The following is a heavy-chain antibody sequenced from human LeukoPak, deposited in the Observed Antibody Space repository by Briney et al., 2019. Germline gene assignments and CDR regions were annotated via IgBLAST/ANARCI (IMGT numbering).Heavy chain of an antibody. D-gene: IGHD5-24*01. V-gene: IGHV3-7*02. CDR1: GFTFSTYW. Sequence: PGGSLRLSCAASGFTFSTYWMSWVRQVPGKGLEWVANIKHDGSQKFYVDSVKGRFTIFRDDAKSSLYLQMNSLRAEDTAVYYCAKGYMATILPKRAERDAFAIWGRGTMVTVSS. CDR2: IKHDGSQK. CDR3: AKGYMATILPKRAERDAFAI. J-gene: IGHJ3*02.